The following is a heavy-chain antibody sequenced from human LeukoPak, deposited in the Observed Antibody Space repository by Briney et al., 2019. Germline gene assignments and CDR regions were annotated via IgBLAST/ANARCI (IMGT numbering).Heavy chain of an antibody. V-gene: IGHV1-2*02. CDR3: ARVSYDFWSGYYSGRYFDL. CDR2: INPNTGDT. D-gene: IGHD3-3*01. CDR1: GYTFTDYY. J-gene: IGHJ2*01. Sequence: ASVKVSCKASGYTFTDYYLHWLRQAPGQGLEWVAWINPNTGDTTYAQKFQGRVTLTRDTSISALYMDLSSLRSDDTAVYYCARVSYDFWSGYYSGRYFDLWGRGTLVTVSS.